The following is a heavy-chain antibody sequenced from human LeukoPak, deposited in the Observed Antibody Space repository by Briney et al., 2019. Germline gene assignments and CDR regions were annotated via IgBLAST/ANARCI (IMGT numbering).Heavy chain of an antibody. Sequence: GGSLRLSCAASGFSFSFYGMHWVRQAPGKGPVWVSRIKTDGSIADYADSVKGRFTISRDNSKNTLYLQMNSLRAEDTAVYYCAKDLHLRYFDWLPGDSFDVWGQGTMVTVSS. D-gene: IGHD3-9*01. CDR1: GFSFSFYG. V-gene: IGHV3-74*01. J-gene: IGHJ3*01. CDR3: AKDLHLRYFDWLPGDSFDV. CDR2: IKTDGSIA.